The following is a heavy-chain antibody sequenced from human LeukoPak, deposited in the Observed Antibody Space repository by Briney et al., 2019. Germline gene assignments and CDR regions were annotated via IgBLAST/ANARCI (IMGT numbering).Heavy chain of an antibody. CDR1: GFTFSNYA. D-gene: IGHD4-11*01. J-gene: IGHJ4*02. CDR3: TRTPLQTGALRG. Sequence: GGSLRLSCAASGFTFSNYAMRWVRQAPGKGLEWVSSISASGGSTYYADSVKGRFTISRDNSKNTLSLQMNSLRAEDTAVYYCTRTPLQTGALRGWGQGSLVTASS. CDR2: ISASGGST. V-gene: IGHV3-23*01.